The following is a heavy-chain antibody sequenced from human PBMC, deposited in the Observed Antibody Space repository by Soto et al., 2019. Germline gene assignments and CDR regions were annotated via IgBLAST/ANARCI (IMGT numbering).Heavy chain of an antibody. D-gene: IGHD6-13*01. CDR2: ISGSGTGT. CDR3: AKDGKFGSSWPAGDS. V-gene: IGHV3-23*01. CDR1: GFTFSSHT. J-gene: IGHJ5*01. Sequence: EVHLLESGGGLVQTGGSLRLACAASGFTFSSHTMNWVRQAPGKGLEWVSGISGSGTGTYYAASVKGRFTISRDNSEEAVYLQMSSLAAEDTAVYYCAKDGKFGSSWPAGDSWGQGTLVTVSS.